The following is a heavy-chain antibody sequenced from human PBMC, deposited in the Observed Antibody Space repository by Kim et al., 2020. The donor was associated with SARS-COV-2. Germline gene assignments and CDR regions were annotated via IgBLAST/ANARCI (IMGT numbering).Heavy chain of an antibody. CDR1: GGTFSSYA. D-gene: IGHD6-13*01. J-gene: IGHJ3*02. V-gene: IGHV1-69*13. CDR2: IIPIFGTA. Sequence: SVKVSCKASGGTFSSYAINWVRQAPGQGLEWMGGIIPIFGTANYAQKFQGRVTITADESTSTAYMELSSLRSEDTAVYYCAREYSSSWLGAFDIWGQGTMVPVSS. CDR3: AREYSSSWLGAFDI.